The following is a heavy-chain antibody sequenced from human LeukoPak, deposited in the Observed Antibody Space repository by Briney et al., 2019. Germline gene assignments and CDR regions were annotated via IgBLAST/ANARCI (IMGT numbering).Heavy chain of an antibody. CDR1: GFTFSSYS. CDR3: ARDQRPYCGGECYCSIDL. D-gene: IGHD2-21*01. Sequence: GASLRLSCEASGFTFSSYSMTWVRQAPGKTLEWMSYIGPIWSPAHYADYVRGRFTIYRDNAKNSLYLQMNSLTVEDTAVYYCARDQRPYCGGECYCSIDLWGRGRLVTVSS. CDR2: IGPIWSPA. V-gene: IGHV3-48*01. J-gene: IGHJ3*01.